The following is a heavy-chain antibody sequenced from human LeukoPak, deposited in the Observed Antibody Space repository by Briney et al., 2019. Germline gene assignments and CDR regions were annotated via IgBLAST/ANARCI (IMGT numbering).Heavy chain of an antibody. CDR1: GGSITSGGYF. J-gene: IGHJ4*02. CDR3: ARAYTVLRFLEWLPSQYYFDY. Sequence: SQTLSLTCTVSGGSITSGGYFWSWIRQHPGKGLECIGHISYSGSTYYTPSLKSRVTISADTSKNQYSLKLSSVTAADTAVYYCARAYTVLRFLEWLPSQYYFDYWGQGTLVTVSS. CDR2: ISYSGST. V-gene: IGHV4-31*03. D-gene: IGHD3-3*01.